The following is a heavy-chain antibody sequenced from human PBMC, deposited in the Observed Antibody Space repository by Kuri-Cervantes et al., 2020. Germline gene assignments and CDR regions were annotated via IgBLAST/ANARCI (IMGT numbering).Heavy chain of an antibody. CDR3: ARGRYYDSSGYYYRPSYWYFDL. V-gene: IGHV4-34*01. D-gene: IGHD3-22*01. CDR2: VNHSGST. CDR1: EFTVSSYW. Sequence: ESLKISCAGSEFTVSSYWMSWVRQPPGKGLEWIGEVNHSGSTNYNPSLKSRVTISVDTSKNQFSLKLSSVTAADTAVYYCARGRYYDSSGYYYRPSYWYFDLWGRGTLVTVSS. J-gene: IGHJ2*01.